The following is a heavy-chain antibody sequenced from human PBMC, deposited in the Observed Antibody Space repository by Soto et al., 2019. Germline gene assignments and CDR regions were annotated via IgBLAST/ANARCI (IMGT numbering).Heavy chain of an antibody. CDR3: ARDREPDGIWTFDS. V-gene: IGHV3-23*01. CDR1: GFTLATYT. CDR2: SYSTGGT. D-gene: IGHD3-9*01. Sequence: LESGGDVVHPGGSLRLSCAASGFTLATYTMGWVRQAPGKGLEWVAESYSTGGTEYADSVKGRFSISRDNSKNMLFLQMNSLRVEDTALYYCARDREPDGIWTFDSWGQGTLVTVSS. J-gene: IGHJ4*02.